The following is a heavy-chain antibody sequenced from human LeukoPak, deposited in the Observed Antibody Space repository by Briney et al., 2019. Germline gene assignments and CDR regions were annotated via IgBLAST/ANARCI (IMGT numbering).Heavy chain of an antibody. Sequence: GGSPRLSCAASGFTFSSYSMNWIRQAPGKGLEWVSSISSSTSYIYYADSVKGRFTISKDNAKNSLYLQMNSLRAEDTAVYYCARAGGSTVSHSDYWGQGTLVTVSS. CDR2: ISSSTSYI. J-gene: IGHJ4*02. CDR1: GFTFSSYS. CDR3: ARAGGSTVSHSDY. D-gene: IGHD4-17*01. V-gene: IGHV3-21*01.